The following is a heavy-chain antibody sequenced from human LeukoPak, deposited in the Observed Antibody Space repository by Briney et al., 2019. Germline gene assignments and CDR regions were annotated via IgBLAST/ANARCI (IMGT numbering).Heavy chain of an antibody. CDR3: AKDGPTYYDSSGYYFSLPDF. V-gene: IGHV3-23*01. CDR2: ISGGGGRT. CDR1: GFTFSTYA. Sequence: GGSLRLSCTASGFTFSTYAMSWVRQAPGKGLEWVSVISGGGGRTYYAGSVKGRFTISRDNSKNTLYLQMNSLRAEDTAVYYCAKDGPTYYDSSGYYFSLPDFWGQGTLVTVSS. D-gene: IGHD3-22*01. J-gene: IGHJ4*02.